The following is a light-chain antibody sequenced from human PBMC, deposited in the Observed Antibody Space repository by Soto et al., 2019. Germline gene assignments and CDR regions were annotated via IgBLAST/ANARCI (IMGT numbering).Light chain of an antibody. Sequence: QSVLTQPPSASGSPGQSVTISCTGTSSDVGGYNYVSWYQQHPGKAPKLMIYEVSKRPSGVPDRFSGSKSGNTASLTVSGRQAEDEAAYYCSSYAVSNNSPVVFGVGTKLTVL. J-gene: IGLJ2*01. CDR1: SSDVGGYNY. CDR2: EVS. V-gene: IGLV2-8*01. CDR3: SSYAVSNNSPVV.